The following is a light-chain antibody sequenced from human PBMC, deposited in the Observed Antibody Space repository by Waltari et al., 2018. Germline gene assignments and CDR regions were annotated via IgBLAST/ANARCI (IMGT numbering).Light chain of an antibody. CDR3: CSYAGRSTWV. CDR1: RTHCGAYIY. CDR2: DVT. V-gene: IGLV2-14*03. J-gene: IGLJ3*02. Sequence: SALTQPASVSGSPAPSLTISCTGARTHCGAYIYVSWYPQIPGKAPKVIIYDVTTRPSGVSNRFSGSKSGNSASLSISGLQAEDEAHYYCCSYAGRSTWVFGGGTKVTVL.